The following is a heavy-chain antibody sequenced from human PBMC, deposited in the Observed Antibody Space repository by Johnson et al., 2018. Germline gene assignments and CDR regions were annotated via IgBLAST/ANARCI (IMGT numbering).Heavy chain of an antibody. CDR2: IYYSGRT. V-gene: IGHV4-59*01. J-gene: IGHJ6*03. Sequence: QVQLQESGPGLVKPSETLSLTCTVSGGSISSDYWSWIRQPPGKGLEWIGYIYYSGRTNYNPSLKSRVTISVNTSKDQFSLKLTSGTAADPAGYYLARVAMGRGPGGLYDYYMDVWGKGTTVTVSS. D-gene: IGHD3-10*01. CDR3: ARVAMGRGPGGLYDYYMDV. CDR1: GGSISSDY.